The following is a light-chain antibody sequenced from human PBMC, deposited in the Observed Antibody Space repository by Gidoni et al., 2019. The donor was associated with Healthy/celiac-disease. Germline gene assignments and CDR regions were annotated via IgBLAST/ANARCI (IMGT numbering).Light chain of an antibody. J-gene: IGKJ4*01. CDR1: QRLVYSAGNTY. Sequence: DVVMTQSPLSLPVTLGQPGSISCRSSQRLVYSAGNTYLNWLQQRPGQSPSRLIYKVSNWDSGGPDRLSGSGSGTDFRLKISRGEAEDVGVYYCRQGKHWRKTFGGGTKVEIK. V-gene: IGKV2D-30*01. CDR3: RQGKHWRKT. CDR2: KVS.